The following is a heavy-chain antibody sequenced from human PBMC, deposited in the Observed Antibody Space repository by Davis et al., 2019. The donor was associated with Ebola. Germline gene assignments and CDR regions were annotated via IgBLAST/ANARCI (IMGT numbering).Heavy chain of an antibody. D-gene: IGHD3-16*01. CDR1: GFTFDEYA. V-gene: IGHV3-74*01. J-gene: IGHJ4*02. CDR3: ARKRLGDFDY. Sequence: GESLKISCAASGFTFDEYAMHWVRQAPGKGLVWVSRINSDGSSTSYADSVKGRFTISRDNAKNTLYLQMNSLRAEDTAVYYCARKRLGDFDYWGQGTLVTVSS. CDR2: INSDGSST.